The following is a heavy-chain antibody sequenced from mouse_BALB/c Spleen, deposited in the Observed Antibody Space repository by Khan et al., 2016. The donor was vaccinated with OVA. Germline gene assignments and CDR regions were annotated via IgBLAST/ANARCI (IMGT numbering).Heavy chain of an antibody. J-gene: IGHJ3*01. Sequence: MQLEESGTVLARPGASVKMSCKASGYSFTSYLIHWVKQRSGQGIEWIGDIYPGNSDTTYNQKFKDKAKLTAGTSANTAYMELSSLTNEDSAVYYCARGGYSSFAYWGQGTLVTVSA. CDR2: IYPGNSDT. CDR3: ARGGYSSFAY. CDR1: GYSFTSYL. V-gene: IGHV1-5*01. D-gene: IGHD1-3*01.